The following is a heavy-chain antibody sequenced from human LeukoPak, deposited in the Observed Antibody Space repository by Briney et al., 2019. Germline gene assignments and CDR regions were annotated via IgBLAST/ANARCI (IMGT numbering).Heavy chain of an antibody. Sequence: SSETLSLTCTVSGGSISSYYWSWIRQPPGKGLEWIGTIYHSGSTYYNPSLKSRVTISVDTSKNQFSLKLSSVTAADTAVYYCAHQPGIAATAAFDYWGQGTLVTVSS. D-gene: IGHD6-13*01. CDR3: AHQPGIAATAAFDY. CDR1: GGSISSYY. V-gene: IGHV4-59*04. CDR2: IYHSGST. J-gene: IGHJ4*02.